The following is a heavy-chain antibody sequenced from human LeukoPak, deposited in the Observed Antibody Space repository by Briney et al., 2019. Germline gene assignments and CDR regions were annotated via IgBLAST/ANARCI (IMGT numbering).Heavy chain of an antibody. CDR3: AKSPGQIQLDYFDY. CDR2: ISGSGVTT. V-gene: IGHV3-23*01. Sequence: GGSLRLSCAASGSTFNNYAMSWVRQAPGMGLEWVSTISGSGVTTYYADSVRGRFTISRDNSKTTLYLQLDSLRPEDMAIYYCAKSPGQIQLDYFDYWGQGTLVTVSS. D-gene: IGHD1-1*01. J-gene: IGHJ4*02. CDR1: GSTFNNYA.